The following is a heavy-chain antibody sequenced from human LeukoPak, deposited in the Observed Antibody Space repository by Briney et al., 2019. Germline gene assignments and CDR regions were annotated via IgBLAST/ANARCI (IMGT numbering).Heavy chain of an antibody. D-gene: IGHD4-17*01. Sequence: PSEALSLTCAVYGGSFSGYYWSWIRQPPGKGLEWIGEINHSGSTNYNPSLKSRVTISVDTSKNQFSLKLSSVTVADTAVYYCARLRLPLSVTTPRINWYFDLWGRGTLVTVSS. CDR1: GGSFSGYY. V-gene: IGHV4-34*01. CDR3: ARLRLPLSVTTPRINWYFDL. CDR2: INHSGST. J-gene: IGHJ2*01.